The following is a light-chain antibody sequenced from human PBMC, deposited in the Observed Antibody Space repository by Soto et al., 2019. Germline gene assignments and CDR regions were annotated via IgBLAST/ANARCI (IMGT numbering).Light chain of an antibody. V-gene: IGKV3-15*01. CDR2: GAS. CDR1: QSVSNN. Sequence: ELVLTQSPGTLSLSPGERATLSCRASQSVSNNHLAWYQQKPGQAPRLLIYGASTRATGVSARFSGGGSGTKFTLSISSLQSEDFALYYCQQYNNWPPSITFGQGTRLEIK. CDR3: QQYNNWPPSIT. J-gene: IGKJ5*01.